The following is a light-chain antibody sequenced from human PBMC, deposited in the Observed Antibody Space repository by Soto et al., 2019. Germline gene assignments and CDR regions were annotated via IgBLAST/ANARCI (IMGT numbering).Light chain of an antibody. CDR2: EVS. CDR3: SSYAGSNVWV. V-gene: IGLV2-8*01. CDR1: GSDVGGYNY. Sequence: QSALTQPPSASGSPGQSVTISCTGTGSDVGGYNYVSWYQQHPGEAPKLIIYEVSQRPSGVPDRFSGSKSGNTASLTVSGLQAEDEADYYCSSYAGSNVWVFGGGTKLTVL. J-gene: IGLJ3*02.